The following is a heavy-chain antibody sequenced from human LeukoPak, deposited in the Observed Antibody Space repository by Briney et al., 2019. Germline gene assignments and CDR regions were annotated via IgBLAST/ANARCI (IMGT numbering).Heavy chain of an antibody. CDR3: ARDMDDFWSGYLDVNDAFDI. V-gene: IGHV1-18*01. Sequence: ASVKVSCKASGYTFTSYGISWVRRAPGQGLEWMGWISAYNGNTNYAQKLQGRVTMTTDTSTSTAYMELRSLRSDDTAVYYCARDMDDFWSGYLDVNDAFDIWGQGTMVTVSS. J-gene: IGHJ3*02. CDR2: ISAYNGNT. D-gene: IGHD3-3*01. CDR1: GYTFTSYG.